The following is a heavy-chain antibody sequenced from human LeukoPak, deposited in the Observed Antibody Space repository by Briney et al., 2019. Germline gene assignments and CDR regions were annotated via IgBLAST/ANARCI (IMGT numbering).Heavy chain of an antibody. J-gene: IGHJ4*02. CDR3: AAPTTAMDTGGNFDY. Sequence: GGSLRLSCAASGFTFTRYWMHWVRHAPGKGLVWVSRINTDGSSTAYADSVKGRFTISRDNSKNTLYLQMNSLRAEDTAVYYCAAPTTAMDTGGNFDYWGQGTLVTVSS. V-gene: IGHV3-74*01. CDR1: GFTFTRYW. CDR2: INTDGSST. D-gene: IGHD5-18*01.